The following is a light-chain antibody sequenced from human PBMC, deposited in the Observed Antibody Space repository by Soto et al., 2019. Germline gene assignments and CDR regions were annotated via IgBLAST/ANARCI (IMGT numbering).Light chain of an antibody. CDR1: QSISSW. J-gene: IGKJ1*01. CDR2: DAS. V-gene: IGKV1-5*01. CDR3: HQYDSYWT. Sequence: DIQMTLYNLPLSASLGDRVTITCRASQSISSWLAWYQQKPGKAPKFLIYDASSLESGVPSRFSGSGSGTEFTLTISSLQPDDFATYYCHQYDSYWTFGPGTKVDI.